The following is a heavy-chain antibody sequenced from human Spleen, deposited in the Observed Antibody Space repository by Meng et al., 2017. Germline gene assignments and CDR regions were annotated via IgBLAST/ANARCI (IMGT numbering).Heavy chain of an antibody. CDR3: AKSSLHAGTLYFDS. Sequence: QVQLVQSGAEVKNPGASVKVSCKTSGYSFTTYGIHWVRQAPGQSLEWMGWVNAASGNIRYSQKFQDRVTINRDTSASSAYMEVSSLRSEDTAVYYCAKSSLHAGTLYFDSWGQGTLVTVSS. J-gene: IGHJ4*02. CDR1: GYSFTTYG. CDR2: VNAASGNI. D-gene: IGHD2-21*02. V-gene: IGHV1-3*01.